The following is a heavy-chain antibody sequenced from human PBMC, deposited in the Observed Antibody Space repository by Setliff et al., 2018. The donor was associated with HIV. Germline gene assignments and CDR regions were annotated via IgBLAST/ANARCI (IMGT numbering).Heavy chain of an antibody. CDR1: GGTFNSYT. V-gene: IGHV1-69*10. D-gene: IGHD5-18*01. J-gene: IGHJ1*01. Sequence: SVKVSCKASGGTFNSYTVSWVRQAPGQGLEWMGGIIPMFNIANYAQKFQGRATITADISTTTASVELRSLRSEDTAVYYCAGGWSENTVMVQVEYFRHWGQGTLVTVSS. CDR3: AGGWSENTVMVQVEYFRH. CDR2: IIPMFNIA.